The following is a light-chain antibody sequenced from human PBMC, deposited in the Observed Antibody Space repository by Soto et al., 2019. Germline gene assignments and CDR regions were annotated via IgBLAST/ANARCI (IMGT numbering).Light chain of an antibody. CDR2: DVS. Sequence: QSALTQPASVSGSPGQSITISCTGTSSDVGGYNYDSWYQQHPDKAPKLMIYDVSNRPSGVSNRFSVSKSGNTASLTISGLQAEDEADYYCSSYTSSSSPVVFGGGTKVTVL. V-gene: IGLV2-14*01. CDR1: SSDVGGYNY. J-gene: IGLJ2*01. CDR3: SSYTSSSSPVV.